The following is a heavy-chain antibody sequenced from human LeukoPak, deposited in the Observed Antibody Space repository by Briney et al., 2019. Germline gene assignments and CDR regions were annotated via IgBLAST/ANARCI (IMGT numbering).Heavy chain of an antibody. CDR1: GGSLSSYY. V-gene: IGHV4-59*12. J-gene: IGHJ6*03. CDR3: ARDTITIFGVVSPYYMDV. D-gene: IGHD3-3*01. Sequence: SETLSLTCTVSGGSLSSYYWSWIRQPPGKGLEWIGYIYYSGSTNYNPSLKSRVTISVDRSKNQFSLKLSSVTAADTAVYYCARDTITIFGVVSPYYMDVWGKGTTVTVSS. CDR2: IYYSGST.